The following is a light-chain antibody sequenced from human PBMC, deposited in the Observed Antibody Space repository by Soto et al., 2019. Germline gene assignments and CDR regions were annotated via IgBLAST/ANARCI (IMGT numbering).Light chain of an antibody. J-gene: IGKJ4*01. Sequence: EIVMTQSPATLSVSPGERATLSCRASQDVGSKLAWYQQKPGQAPRLLIYGATTRATGIPARFRGSGSGTEFTLTISSLQPEDSAVYYCHQYKNWLALTFGGGTKVDIK. V-gene: IGKV3-15*01. CDR3: HQYKNWLALT. CDR1: QDVGSK. CDR2: GAT.